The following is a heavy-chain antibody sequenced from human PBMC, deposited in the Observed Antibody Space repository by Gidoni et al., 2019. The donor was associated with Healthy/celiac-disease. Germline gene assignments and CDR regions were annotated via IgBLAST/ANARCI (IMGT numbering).Heavy chain of an antibody. CDR1: GGSISSYY. CDR2: IYYSGST. CDR3: ARETGSYYNYGMDV. V-gene: IGHV4-59*01. J-gene: IGHJ6*02. Sequence: QVQLQESGPGLVKPSEILSLTCTVSGGSISSYYWSWIRQPPGKALEWIGYIYYSGSTNYNPSLKSRVTISVDTSKNQFSLKLSSVTAADTAVYYCARETGSYYNYGMDVWGQGTTVTVSS.